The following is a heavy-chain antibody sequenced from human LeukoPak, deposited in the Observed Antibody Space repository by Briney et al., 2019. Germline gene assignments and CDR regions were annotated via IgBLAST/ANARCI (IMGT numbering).Heavy chain of an antibody. CDR3: AKPPPGYYYGPGGGYYFDY. Sequence: GGSLRLSCAASGFTFSSYAMSWVRQAPGKGLEWVSAISGSGGSTYYADSVKGRFTISRDNSKNTLYLQMNSLRAEDTAVYYCAKPPPGYYYGPGGGYYFDYWGQGTLVTVSS. CDR1: GFTFSSYA. D-gene: IGHD3-10*01. J-gene: IGHJ4*02. CDR2: ISGSGGST. V-gene: IGHV3-23*01.